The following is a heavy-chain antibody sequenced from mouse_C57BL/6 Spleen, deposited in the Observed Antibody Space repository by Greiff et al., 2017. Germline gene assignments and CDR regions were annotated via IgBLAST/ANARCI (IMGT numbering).Heavy chain of an antibody. CDR1: GYTFTDYN. J-gene: IGHJ4*01. V-gene: IGHV1-22*01. CDR2: INPNNGGT. D-gene: IGHD4-1*01. CDR3: ARPPYWDPRAMDY. Sequence: VQLKESGPELVKPGASVKMSCKASGYTFTDYNMHWVKQSHGKSLEWIGYINPNNGGTSYNQKFKGKATLTVNKSSSTAYMELRSLTSEDSAVYYCARPPYWDPRAMDYWGQGTSVTVSS.